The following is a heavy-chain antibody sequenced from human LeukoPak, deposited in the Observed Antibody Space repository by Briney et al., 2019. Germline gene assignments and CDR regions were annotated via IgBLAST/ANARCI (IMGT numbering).Heavy chain of an antibody. J-gene: IGHJ4*02. V-gene: IGHV1-24*01. CDR2: FDPEDGET. Sequence: ASVKVSCKVSGYTLTELSMRWVRQAPGKGLEWMGGFDPEDGETIYAQKFQGRVTMTEDTSTDTAYMELSSLRSEDTAVYYCATADSSGYYSISFDYWGQGTLVTVSS. CDR3: ATADSSGYYSISFDY. CDR1: GYTLTELS. D-gene: IGHD3-22*01.